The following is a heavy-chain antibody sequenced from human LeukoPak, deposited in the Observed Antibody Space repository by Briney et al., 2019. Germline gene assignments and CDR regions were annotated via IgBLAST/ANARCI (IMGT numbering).Heavy chain of an antibody. CDR3: AKSRDTSGYSADDH. Sequence: GGSLRLSCAASGFSFSDFGMHWVRQAPGKGFEWLAVISYHERDKDYADSVRGRFTISRDNSRNILFLQMNRLRAEDTALYYRAKSRDTSGYSADDHWGQGTLVTVSS. J-gene: IGHJ4*02. CDR2: ISYHERDK. V-gene: IGHV3-30*18. CDR1: GFSFSDFG. D-gene: IGHD3-22*01.